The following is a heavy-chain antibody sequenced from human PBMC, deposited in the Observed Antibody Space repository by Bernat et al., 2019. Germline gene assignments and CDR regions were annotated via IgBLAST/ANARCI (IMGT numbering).Heavy chain of an antibody. CDR1: GFTFSIYW. D-gene: IGHD5-12*01. Sequence: EVQLVESGGGLVQPGGSLRLSCAASGFTFSIYWMSWVRQAPGKGLEWLANIKQDGSEKYYVDSVKGRFTISRDNAKNSLYLQMNSLRVEDTAVYYCARSRLRLASFDYWGQGTLVTVSS. CDR2: IKQDGSEK. J-gene: IGHJ4*02. CDR3: ARSRLRLASFDY. V-gene: IGHV3-7*05.